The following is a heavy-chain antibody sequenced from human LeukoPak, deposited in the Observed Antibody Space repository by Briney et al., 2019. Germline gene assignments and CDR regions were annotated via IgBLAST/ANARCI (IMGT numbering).Heavy chain of an antibody. CDR3: AKPTTDSSSWYHFRY. Sequence: SETLSLTCAVYGGSFSGYYWSWIRQPPGKGLEWIGEINHSGSTNYNPSLKSRVTISVDTSKNQFSLKLSSVTAADTAVYYCAKPTTDSSSWYHFRYWGQGTLVTVSS. CDR1: GGSFSGYY. D-gene: IGHD6-13*01. J-gene: IGHJ4*02. CDR2: INHSGST. V-gene: IGHV4-34*01.